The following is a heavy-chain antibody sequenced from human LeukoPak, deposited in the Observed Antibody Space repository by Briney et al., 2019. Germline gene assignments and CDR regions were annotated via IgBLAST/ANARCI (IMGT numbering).Heavy chain of an antibody. CDR3: ARVRMVRGVIKGFYFDY. D-gene: IGHD3-10*01. CDR1: GGSFSGFY. CDR2: INYTGST. J-gene: IGHJ4*02. V-gene: IGHV4-34*01. Sequence: SETLSLTCAVYGGSFSGFYWSWIRHVPGKGLEWIGEINYTGSTSYNPSLKSRVTISVDTSQNQFFLLLTSVTAADTAVYYCARVRMVRGVIKGFYFDYWGQGTLVTVSS.